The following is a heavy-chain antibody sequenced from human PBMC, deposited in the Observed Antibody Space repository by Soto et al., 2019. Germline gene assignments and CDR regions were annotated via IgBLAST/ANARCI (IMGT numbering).Heavy chain of an antibody. D-gene: IGHD5-12*01. CDR3: ARDRRDGYNFDY. CDR1: GGSFSGYY. Sequence: QVQLRQWGAGLLKTSETQSLTCAVYGGSFSGYYWSWIRQPPGKGLEWIGEINHSGSTNYNPSLKSRVTISVDTSKNQFSLKLSSVTAADTAVYYCARDRRDGYNFDYWGQGTLVTVSS. V-gene: IGHV4-34*01. J-gene: IGHJ4*02. CDR2: INHSGST.